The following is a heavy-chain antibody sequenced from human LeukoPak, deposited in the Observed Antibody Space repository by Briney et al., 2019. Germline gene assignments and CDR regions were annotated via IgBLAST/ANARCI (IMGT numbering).Heavy chain of an antibody. J-gene: IGHJ4*02. Sequence: SVKVSCKASGGTFSSYAISWVRQAPGQGLEWMGRIIPILGIANYAQKFQGRVTITADKSTSTAYMELSSLRSEDTAVYYCARAPLAYCGGDCCAPDYWGQGTLVTVSS. CDR3: ARAPLAYCGGDCCAPDY. CDR1: GGTFSSYA. D-gene: IGHD2-21*02. CDR2: IIPILGIA. V-gene: IGHV1-69*04.